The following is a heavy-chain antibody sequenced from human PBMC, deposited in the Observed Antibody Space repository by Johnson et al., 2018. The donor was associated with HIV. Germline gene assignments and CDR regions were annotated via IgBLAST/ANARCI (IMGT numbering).Heavy chain of an antibody. CDR3: ARPADYGDYSRDAFDI. V-gene: IGHV3-30*03. J-gene: IGHJ3*02. CDR2: ISYDGSNK. D-gene: IGHD4-17*01. Sequence: QVQLVESGGGLVQPGGSLRLSCAASGFTFSSYGMHWVRQAPGKGLAWVAVISYDGSNKYYADSVKGRFTISRDNSKNPLYLQMNSPRVEDTALYYCARPADYGDYSRDAFDIWGQGTMVTVSS. CDR1: GFTFSSYG.